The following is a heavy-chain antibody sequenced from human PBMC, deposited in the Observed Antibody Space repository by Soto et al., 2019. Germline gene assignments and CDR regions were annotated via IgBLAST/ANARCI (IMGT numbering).Heavy chain of an antibody. J-gene: IGHJ6*02. Sequence: QVQLQESGPGLVQPSQTLSLTCSVSGGSISSGGYYWTWIRQHPGKGLEWIGYISYSGSPYYNPSLKSRVIISVDTCKNQFSLKLSSVTAADTAVYYCARVAGYYYYYGMHVWGQGTTVTVSS. D-gene: IGHD6-19*01. CDR1: GGSISSGGYY. CDR2: ISYSGSP. V-gene: IGHV4-31*03. CDR3: ARVAGYYYYYGMHV.